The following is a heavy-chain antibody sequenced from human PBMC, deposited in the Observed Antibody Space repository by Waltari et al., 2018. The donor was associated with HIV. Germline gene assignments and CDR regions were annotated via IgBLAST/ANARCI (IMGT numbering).Heavy chain of an antibody. CDR2: IKQDGSEK. CDR1: GFTFRNYW. J-gene: IGHJ4*02. V-gene: IGHV3-7*01. D-gene: IGHD3-16*01. CDR3: ARVSGGGFDY. Sequence: EVQLVESGGGLVQPGGSLRLSCAASGFTFRNYWMSWVRQAPGEGLEWVANIKQDGSEKDYVDSVKGRFTISRDNAKNSLYLQMNSLRAEDTAVYYCARVSGGGFDYWGQGTLVTVSS.